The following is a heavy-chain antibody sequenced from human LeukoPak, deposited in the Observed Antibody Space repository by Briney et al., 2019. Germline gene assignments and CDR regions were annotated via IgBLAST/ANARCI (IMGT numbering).Heavy chain of an antibody. CDR2: IYGSGSKT. CDR3: AKDRVPDNGWSFDI. CDR1: GVVLSTES. J-gene: IGHJ3*02. D-gene: IGHD1-1*01. V-gene: IGHV3-23*01. Sequence: GSLRLSRVATGVVLSTESISRVRQAPGKGLEWVSSIYGSGSKTFYADSVKGRFTISRDSSVTTVFLQMNGLRVEDTALYYCAKDRVPDNGWSFDIWGQGTMVTVSA.